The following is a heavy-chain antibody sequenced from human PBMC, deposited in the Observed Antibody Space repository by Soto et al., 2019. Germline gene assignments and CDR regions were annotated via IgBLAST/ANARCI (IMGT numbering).Heavy chain of an antibody. Sequence: QVQLQESGPGLVKPSQTLSLTCTVSGGSISSGDYYWSWIRQPPGKGLEWIGYIYYSGSTYYNPSIKSRVTISVDTSKNQISLKLSSVTAADTAVYYCAREGGWVGWFDPWGQGTLVTVSS. J-gene: IGHJ5*02. CDR2: IYYSGST. V-gene: IGHV4-30-4*01. CDR3: AREGGWVGWFDP. D-gene: IGHD1-26*01. CDR1: GGSISSGDYY.